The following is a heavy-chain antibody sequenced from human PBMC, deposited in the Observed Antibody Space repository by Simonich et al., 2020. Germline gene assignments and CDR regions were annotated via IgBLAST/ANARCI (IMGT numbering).Heavy chain of an antibody. Sequence: EVQLVESGGGLVKPGGSLRLSCAASGFTFSSYSMNWVRQAPGKGLEWVSSISSSSGYIYYADSGKGRFTIPRDNAKNSLYLQMNSLRAEDTAVYYCARWIAVAGTGAYGMDVWGQGTTVTVSS. CDR3: ARWIAVAGTGAYGMDV. J-gene: IGHJ6*02. CDR2: ISSSSGYI. V-gene: IGHV3-21*01. D-gene: IGHD6-19*01. CDR1: GFTFSSYS.